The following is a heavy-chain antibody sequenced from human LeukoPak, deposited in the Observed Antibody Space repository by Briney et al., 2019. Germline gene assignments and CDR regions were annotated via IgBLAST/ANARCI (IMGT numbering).Heavy chain of an antibody. Sequence: SETLSLTCTVSGGSISSSSYYWGWIRQPPGKGLEWIGSIYHSGSTNYNPSLKSRVTISVDKSKNQFSLKLSSVTAADTAVYYCARLAMVRGVTPWFDPWGQGTLVTVSS. CDR1: GGSISSSSYY. CDR3: ARLAMVRGVTPWFDP. J-gene: IGHJ5*02. D-gene: IGHD3-10*01. CDR2: IYHSGST. V-gene: IGHV4-39*07.